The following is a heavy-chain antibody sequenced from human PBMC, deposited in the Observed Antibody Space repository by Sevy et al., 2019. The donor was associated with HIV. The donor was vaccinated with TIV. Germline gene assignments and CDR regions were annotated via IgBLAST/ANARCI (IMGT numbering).Heavy chain of an antibody. V-gene: IGHV3-15*01. CDR3: TTDYDILTGYYKPDDY. Sequence: GGSLRLSCAASEFTFSNAWRSWVRQAPGKGLEWVGRIKSKTDGGTTDYAAPVKGRFTISRDDSKNTLYLQMNSLKTEDTAVYYCTTDYDILTGYYKPDDYWGQGTLVTVSS. CDR2: IKSKTDGGTT. CDR1: EFTFSNAW. D-gene: IGHD3-9*01. J-gene: IGHJ4*02.